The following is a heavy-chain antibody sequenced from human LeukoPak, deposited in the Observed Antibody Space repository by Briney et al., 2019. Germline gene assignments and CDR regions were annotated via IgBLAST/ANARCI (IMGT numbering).Heavy chain of an antibody. Sequence: AGGSLRLSCAASVFTVSSNYMSWVRQAPGKGLEWVSVIYSGGSTYYADSVKGRFTISRDNSKNTLYLQMNSLRAEDTAVYYCARDNDYSGWFDPWGQGTLVTVSS. J-gene: IGHJ5*02. D-gene: IGHD4-11*01. CDR2: IYSGGST. CDR1: VFTVSSNY. V-gene: IGHV3-66*02. CDR3: ARDNDYSGWFDP.